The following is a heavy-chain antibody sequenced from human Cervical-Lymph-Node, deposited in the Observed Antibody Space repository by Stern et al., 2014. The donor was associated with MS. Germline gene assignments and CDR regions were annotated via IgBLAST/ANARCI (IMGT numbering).Heavy chain of an antibody. V-gene: IGHV3-23*04. D-gene: IGHD4-17*01. Sequence: EVQLVESGGGLVQPGGALRLSCAASGFTFSSYAMSWVRQAPGKRPEWVSAISGSGGSTYYADSVEGRFPISRDNSKNTLYLQMNSLRAEDTAVYYCAKSTVTSLSDYWGQGTLVTVSS. CDR2: ISGSGGST. CDR1: GFTFSSYA. CDR3: AKSTVTSLSDY. J-gene: IGHJ4*02.